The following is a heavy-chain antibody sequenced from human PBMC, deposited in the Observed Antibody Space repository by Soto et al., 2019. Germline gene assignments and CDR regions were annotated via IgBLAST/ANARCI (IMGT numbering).Heavy chain of an antibody. CDR2: IYYTGST. J-gene: IGHJ6*04. CDR1: GGSISSYY. CDR3: ARDLMSIPGDV. V-gene: IGHV4-59*01. Sequence: QVQLQESGPGLVKPSETLSLTCTVSGGSISSYYWSWIRQPPGKGLEWIGYIYYTGSTNYNPSLESRVTISLDTSKNQFSLNLRSVTAADTAVYYCARDLMSIPGDVWGKGTTVTVSS.